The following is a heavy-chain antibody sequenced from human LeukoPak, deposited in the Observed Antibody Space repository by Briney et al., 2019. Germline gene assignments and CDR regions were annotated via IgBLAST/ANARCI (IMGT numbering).Heavy chain of an antibody. CDR2: ISGSGGST. CDR1: GFTFSSYA. V-gene: IGHV3-23*01. CDR3: ARDLEPGGTNRQNLNF. J-gene: IGHJ4*02. Sequence: GGSLRLSCAASGFTFSSYAMSWVRQAPGKGLEWVSAISGSGGSTYYADSVKGRFTISRDNSKNTLYLQMNSLRVEDTAVYYCARDLEPGGTNRQNLNFWGQGTLVTVSS. D-gene: IGHD2-2*01.